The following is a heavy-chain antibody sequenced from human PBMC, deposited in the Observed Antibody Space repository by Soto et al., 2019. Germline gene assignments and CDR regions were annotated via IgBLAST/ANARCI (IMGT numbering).Heavy chain of an antibody. J-gene: IGHJ6*02. Sequence: GGSLRLSCAASGFTFSSHSMKWVRQAPGKGLEWVSYISRSSGTIYYADSVKGRFPISRDNAKNSLYLQMNSLRDEDTAVYYCARGDAYGMDVWGQGTTVTVSS. CDR3: ARGDAYGMDV. D-gene: IGHD2-21*02. CDR2: ISRSSGTI. CDR1: GFTFSSHS. V-gene: IGHV3-48*02.